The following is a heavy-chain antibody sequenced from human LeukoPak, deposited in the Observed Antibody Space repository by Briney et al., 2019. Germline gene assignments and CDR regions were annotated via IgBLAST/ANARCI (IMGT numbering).Heavy chain of an antibody. CDR3: ATVDTAMAPFYY. CDR1: GGTFSSYA. Sequence: SVKVSCKASGGTFSSYAISWVRQAPGQGLEWMGGIIPIFGTANYAQKFQGRVTITADESTSTAYMELSSLRSEDTAVYYCATVDTAMAPFYYWGQGTLVTVSS. V-gene: IGHV1-69*13. J-gene: IGHJ4*02. D-gene: IGHD5-18*01. CDR2: IIPIFGTA.